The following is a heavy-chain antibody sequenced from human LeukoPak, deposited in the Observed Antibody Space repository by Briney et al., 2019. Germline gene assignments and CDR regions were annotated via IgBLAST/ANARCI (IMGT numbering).Heavy chain of an antibody. V-gene: IGHV1-46*01. CDR3: ARGLNGGSRHY. Sequence: ASVKVSCKASGYTFTSYYMHWVRQAPGQGLEWMGIINPSGGSTSYAQKFQGRVTITADESTSTAYMELSSLRSEDTAVYYCARGLNGGSRHYWGQGTLVTVSS. CDR2: INPSGGST. J-gene: IGHJ4*02. CDR1: GYTFTSYY. D-gene: IGHD2-8*01.